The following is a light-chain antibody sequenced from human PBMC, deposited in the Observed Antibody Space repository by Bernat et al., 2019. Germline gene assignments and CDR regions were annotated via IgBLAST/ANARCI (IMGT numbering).Light chain of an antibody. V-gene: IGLV3-21*03. J-gene: IGLJ1*01. CDR2: DDR. Sequence: SYVLTQPPSVSVAPGKTARITCGGNNPGRRTVYWYQQKPGHASVLVVDDDRDRLSGIPDRYSGSNSGNTATLTIRKFEAGDEADYYCQVFSSTGDHPEYVFGTGTMVTVL. CDR1: NPGRRT. CDR3: QVFSSTGDHPEYV.